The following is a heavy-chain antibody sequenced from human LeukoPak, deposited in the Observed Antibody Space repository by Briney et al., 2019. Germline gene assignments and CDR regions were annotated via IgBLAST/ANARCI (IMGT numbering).Heavy chain of an antibody. Sequence: GVSLRLSCAASGFTYSSYNMIGLPQAPGKGLEWVSSISSSSTYIYYADSVKGRFTISRDNAKNSLYLQMNSLRAEDTAVYYCARDNSWNGDYGGPYFDYWGQGTLVTVSS. CDR1: GFTYSSYN. D-gene: IGHD4-17*01. V-gene: IGHV3-21*01. CDR3: ARDNSWNGDYGGPYFDY. CDR2: ISSSSTYI. J-gene: IGHJ4*02.